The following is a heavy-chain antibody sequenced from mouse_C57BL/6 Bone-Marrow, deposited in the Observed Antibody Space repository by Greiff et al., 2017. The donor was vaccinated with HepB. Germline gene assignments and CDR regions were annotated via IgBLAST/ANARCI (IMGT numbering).Heavy chain of an antibody. CDR3: ARWGRYYFDY. CDR1: GYTFTSYW. V-gene: IGHV1-59*01. Sequence: QVQLKQPGAELVRPGTSVKLSCKASGYTFTSYWMHWVKQRPGQGLEWIGVIDPSDSYTNYNQKFKGKATLTVDTSSSTAYMQLSSLTSEDSAVYYCARWGRYYFDYWGQGTTLTVSS. J-gene: IGHJ2*01. CDR2: IDPSDSYT. D-gene: IGHD3-3*01.